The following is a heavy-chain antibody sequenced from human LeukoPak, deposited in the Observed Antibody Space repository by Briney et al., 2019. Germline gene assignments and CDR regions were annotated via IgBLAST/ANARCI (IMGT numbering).Heavy chain of an antibody. V-gene: IGHV4-34*01. CDR2: INHSGST. D-gene: IGHD3-16*02. CDR3: ARGAITFGGVIVISRWFDP. J-gene: IGHJ5*02. Sequence: PSETLSLTCAVYGGSFSGYYWSWIRQPPGKGLEWIGEINHSGSTNYNPSPKSRVTISVDTSKNQFSLKLSSVTAADTAVYYCARGAITFGGVIVISRWFDPWGQGTLVTVSS. CDR1: GGSFSGYY.